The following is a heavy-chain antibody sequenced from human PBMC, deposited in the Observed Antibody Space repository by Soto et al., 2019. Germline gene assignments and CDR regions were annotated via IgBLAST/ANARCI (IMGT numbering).Heavy chain of an antibody. CDR3: ARDKFEGWRSTYFDY. J-gene: IGHJ4*02. Sequence: GGSLRLSCAASGFTFSSYSMNWVRQAPGKGLEWVSYISSSSSTIYYADSVKGRFTISRDNAKNSLYLQMNSLRAEDTAVYYYARDKFEGWRSTYFDYWGQGTLVTVSS. V-gene: IGHV3-48*01. CDR1: GFTFSSYS. D-gene: IGHD2-2*01. CDR2: ISSSSSTI.